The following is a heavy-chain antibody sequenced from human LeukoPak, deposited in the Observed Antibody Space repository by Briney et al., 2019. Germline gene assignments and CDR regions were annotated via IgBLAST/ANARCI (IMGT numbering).Heavy chain of an antibody. V-gene: IGHV4-59*01. Sequence: PSETLSLTCTVYGGSFSGYYWSWIRQPPGKGLEWIGYIYYSGSTNYNPSLKSRVTISVDTSKNQFSLKLSSVTAADTAVYYCARDGRSYGEVQHWGQGTLVTVSS. D-gene: IGHD5-18*01. J-gene: IGHJ1*01. CDR1: GGSFSGYY. CDR3: ARDGRSYGEVQH. CDR2: IYYSGST.